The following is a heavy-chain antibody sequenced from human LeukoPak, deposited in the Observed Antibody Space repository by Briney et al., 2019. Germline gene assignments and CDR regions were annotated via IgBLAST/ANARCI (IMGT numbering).Heavy chain of an antibody. D-gene: IGHD3-16*01. V-gene: IGHV1-69*05. J-gene: IGHJ5*02. CDR3: ARGAVMALWFDP. CDR2: IIPIFGTA. Sequence: GASVKVSCKASGYTFTSYGISWVRQAPGQGLEWMGGIIPIFGTANYAQKFQGRVTITTDASTSTAYMELSSLRSEDTAVYYCARGAVMALWFDPWGQGTLVTVSS. CDR1: GYTFTSYG.